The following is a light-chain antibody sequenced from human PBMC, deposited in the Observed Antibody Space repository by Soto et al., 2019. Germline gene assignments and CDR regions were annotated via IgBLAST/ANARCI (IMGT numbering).Light chain of an antibody. CDR3: QQYNSYSPI. Sequence: DIQMTQSPSTLSASVGDRVTITCRASQSISSWLAWYQQKPGKAPKLLIYDASSLESGVPSRFSGSRSWTEFTLTISSLQPDDFVTYYCQQYNSYSPIFGQGTKLVIK. CDR2: DAS. V-gene: IGKV1-5*01. J-gene: IGKJ2*01. CDR1: QSISSW.